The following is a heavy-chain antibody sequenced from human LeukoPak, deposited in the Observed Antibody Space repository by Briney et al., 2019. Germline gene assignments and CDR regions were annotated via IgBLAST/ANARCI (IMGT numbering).Heavy chain of an antibody. CDR3: ASGRGGCSMVAFDF. D-gene: IGHD2-15*01. CDR2: IYYSGNT. CDR1: GFTISSYS. Sequence: SETLSLSCAVSGFTISSYSRNWIRQPPGKGQEWVVVIYYSGNTNYNPSLESRVTMSLDTSKNQFSLTLNSVAAADTAVYYCASGRGGCSMVAFDFWGQGNRVLVSS. V-gene: IGHV4-59*01. J-gene: IGHJ4*02.